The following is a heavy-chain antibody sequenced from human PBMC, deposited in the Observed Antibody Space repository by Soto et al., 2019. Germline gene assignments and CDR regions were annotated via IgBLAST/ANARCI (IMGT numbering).Heavy chain of an antibody. D-gene: IGHD6-19*01. CDR3: ARGKYSSGWYGDYYYYGMGV. V-gene: IGHV3-23*01. CDR1: GFTFSSYA. Sequence: GGSLRLSCAASGFTFSSYAMSWVRQAPGKGLEWVSAISGSGGSTYYADSVKGRFTISRDNSKNTLYLKMNSLRAEDTAVYYFARGKYSSGWYGDYYYYGMGVWGQGTTVTVSS. CDR2: ISGSGGST. J-gene: IGHJ6*02.